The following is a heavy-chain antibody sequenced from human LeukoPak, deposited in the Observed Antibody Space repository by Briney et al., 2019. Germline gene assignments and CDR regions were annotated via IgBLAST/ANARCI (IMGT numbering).Heavy chain of an antibody. J-gene: IGHJ4*02. Sequence: ASVKASCKASGYTFTSYYMHWVRQAPGQGLEWMGLINPSGGSTSYAQKFQGRVTMTRDTSTSTVYMELSSLRSEDTAVYYCARDDPYCSGGSCYSSGVFDYWGQGTLVTVSS. D-gene: IGHD2-15*01. V-gene: IGHV1-46*01. CDR2: INPSGGST. CDR3: ARDDPYCSGGSCYSSGVFDY. CDR1: GYTFTSYY.